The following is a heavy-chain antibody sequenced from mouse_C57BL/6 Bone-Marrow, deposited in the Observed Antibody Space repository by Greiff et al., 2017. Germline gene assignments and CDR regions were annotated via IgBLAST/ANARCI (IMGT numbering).Heavy chain of an antibody. CDR2: IHPNSGST. J-gene: IGHJ3*01. Sequence: VQLQQPGAELVKPGASVKLSCKASGYTFTSYWMHWVKQRPGQGLEWIGMIHPNSGSTNYNEKFKSKAKLTVDKSSSTAYMQLSRLTSEDSAVYYCTRRVYYGSSSPCCAYWGQGTLVTVSA. CDR1: GYTFTSYW. CDR3: TRRVYYGSSSPCCAY. D-gene: IGHD1-1*01. V-gene: IGHV1-64*01.